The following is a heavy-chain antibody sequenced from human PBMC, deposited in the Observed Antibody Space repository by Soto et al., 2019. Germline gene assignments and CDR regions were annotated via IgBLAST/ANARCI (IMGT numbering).Heavy chain of an antibody. V-gene: IGHV3-7*01. Sequence: GSLRLSCAASGFTFSSYAMSWVRQALGKGLEWVADIKRGGGGKYYVDSVKGRFTISRDNAKNSVYLQMNSLRAEDTAVYYCARGHYGRDYWGQGTLVTVSS. CDR3: ARGHYGRDY. CDR2: IKRGGGGK. D-gene: IGHD4-17*01. J-gene: IGHJ4*02. CDR1: GFTFSSYA.